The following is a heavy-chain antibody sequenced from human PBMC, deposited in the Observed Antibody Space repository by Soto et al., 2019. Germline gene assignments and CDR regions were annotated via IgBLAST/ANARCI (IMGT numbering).Heavy chain of an antibody. J-gene: IGHJ4*02. CDR1: GYNFNKYW. CDR2: IYPGDSDT. Sequence: PGESLKISCNASGYNFNKYWIGWVRQMPEKGLEWMGIIYPGDSDTRYSPSFQGHATISADKSINTAYLQWSSLEAADTAMYYCTRRGDSGGYMDYWGQGILVTVSS. CDR3: TRRGDSGGYMDY. D-gene: IGHD3-22*01. V-gene: IGHV5-51*01.